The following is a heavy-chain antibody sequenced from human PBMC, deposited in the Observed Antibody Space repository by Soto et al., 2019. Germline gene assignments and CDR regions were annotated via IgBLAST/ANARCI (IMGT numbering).Heavy chain of an antibody. CDR1: GFTFSSYW. D-gene: IGHD3-3*01. J-gene: IGHJ4*02. Sequence: GGSLRLSCAASGFTFSSYWMHWVRQAPGKGLVWVSRINSDGSSTSYADSVKGRFTISRDNAKNTLYLQMNSLRAEDTAVYYCARVSSYDFWSGYPNDFWGQGTLVTVS. CDR3: ARVSSYDFWSGYPNDF. V-gene: IGHV3-74*01. CDR2: INSDGSST.